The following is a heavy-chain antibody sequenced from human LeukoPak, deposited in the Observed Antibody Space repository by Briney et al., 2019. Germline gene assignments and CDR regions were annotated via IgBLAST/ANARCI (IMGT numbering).Heavy chain of an antibody. CDR2: IHYTGST. CDR3: ARGGYYGSGNDFGFDP. D-gene: IGHD3-10*01. V-gene: IGHV4-59*01. Sequence: SETLSLTCTVSGGSINSYYWSWIRQPPGKGLECIGYIHYTGSTNYNPSLKSRVTISVDTSKNQFSLKLSSVTAADTAIYYCARGGYYGSGNDFGFDPWGQGTLVTVSS. CDR1: GGSINSYY. J-gene: IGHJ5*02.